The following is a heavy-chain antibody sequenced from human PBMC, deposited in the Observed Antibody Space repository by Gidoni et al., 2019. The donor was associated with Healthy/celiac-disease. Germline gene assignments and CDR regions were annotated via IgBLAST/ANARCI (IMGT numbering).Heavy chain of an antibody. CDR2: ISSSSSYI. CDR1: GFTFSSYS. CDR3: ARGERSSSWPGGY. Sequence: EVQLLESGGGLFKPGVSLRLSCAASGFTFSSYSMNWVRQAPGKGLEWVSSISSSSSYIYYADSVKGRFTISRDNAKNSLYLQMNSLRAEDTAVYYCARGERSSSWPGGYWGQGTLVTVSS. J-gene: IGHJ4*02. V-gene: IGHV3-21*01. D-gene: IGHD6-13*01.